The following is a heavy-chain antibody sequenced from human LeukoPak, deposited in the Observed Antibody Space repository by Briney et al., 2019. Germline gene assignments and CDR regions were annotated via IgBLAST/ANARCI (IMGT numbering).Heavy chain of an antibody. J-gene: IGHJ4*02. V-gene: IGHV3-23*01. CDR1: GFTFSNFG. Sequence: GGSLRLSCAASGFTFSNFGMNWVRQAPGKGLQWVSGIGPGGDNKYCADSLEGRFTISRDNSKNTVYLQMNSLRAEDAAVYYCAKAPLGRCTGVICYYFDYWGQGTLVTVSS. D-gene: IGHD2-15*01. CDR2: IGPGGDNK. CDR3: AKAPLGRCTGVICYYFDY.